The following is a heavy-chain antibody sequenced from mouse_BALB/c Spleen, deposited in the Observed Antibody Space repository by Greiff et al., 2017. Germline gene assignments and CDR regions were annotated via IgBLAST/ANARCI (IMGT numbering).Heavy chain of an antibody. CDR2: IWAGGST. V-gene: IGHV2-9*02. Sequence: QVQLKESGPGLVAPSQSLSITCTVSGFSLTSYGVHWVRQPPGKGLEWLGVIWAGGSTNYNSALMSRLSISKDNSKSQVFLKMNSLQTDDTAMYYCARGNYGSHFDYWGQGTTLTVSS. D-gene: IGHD1-1*01. J-gene: IGHJ2*01. CDR3: ARGNYGSHFDY. CDR1: GFSLTSYG.